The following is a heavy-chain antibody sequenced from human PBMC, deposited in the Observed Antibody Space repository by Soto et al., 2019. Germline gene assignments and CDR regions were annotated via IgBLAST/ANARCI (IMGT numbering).Heavy chain of an antibody. J-gene: IGHJ4*02. Sequence: GGSLRLSCAASGFTFSSYAMSWVRQAPGKGLEWVSAISGSGGSTYYADSVKGRFTISRDNSKNTLYLQMNSLRAEDTAVHYCDTKGYSSSPIDYWGQGTLVTVSS. D-gene: IGHD6-6*01. V-gene: IGHV3-23*01. CDR2: ISGSGGST. CDR3: DTKGYSSSPIDY. CDR1: GFTFSSYA.